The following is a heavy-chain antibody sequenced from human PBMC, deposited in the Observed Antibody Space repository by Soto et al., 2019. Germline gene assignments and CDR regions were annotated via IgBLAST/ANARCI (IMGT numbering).Heavy chain of an antibody. CDR3: ATSWGGGGAFDF. V-gene: IGHV3-48*03. D-gene: IGHD7-27*01. J-gene: IGHJ3*01. CDR2: IHSSATTM. Sequence: GGSLRLSCAASGLTFSRYEMNWVRQAPGKGLEWIAYIHSSATTMFYADSVKGRFTISRDNAKNSLCLQLNSLSAEDTAVYYCATSWGGGGAFDFWGQGTMVTVSS. CDR1: GLTFSRYE.